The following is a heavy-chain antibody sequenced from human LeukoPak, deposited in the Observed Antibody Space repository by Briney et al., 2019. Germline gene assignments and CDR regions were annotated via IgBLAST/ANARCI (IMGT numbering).Heavy chain of an antibody. J-gene: IGHJ4*02. CDR2: INWNGGST. V-gene: IGHV3-20*01. CDR1: GFTFDDYG. D-gene: IGHD6-19*01. CDR3: AKGSSGWGSFDF. Sequence: GGSLRLSCAASGFTFDDYGMSWVRQAPGKGLEWVSGINWNGGSTGYADSVKGRFTISRDNAKNTLFLQMYSLRADDTAVYLCAKGSSGWGSFDFWGQGTLVTVSS.